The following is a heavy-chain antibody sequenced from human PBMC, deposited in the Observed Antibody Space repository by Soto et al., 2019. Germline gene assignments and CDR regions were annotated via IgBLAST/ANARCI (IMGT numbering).Heavy chain of an antibody. V-gene: IGHV4-31*03. J-gene: IGHJ3*02. D-gene: IGHD3-3*01. CDR1: GGSISSGGYY. CDR3: ARGTDDFPAFDI. Sequence: QVQLQESGPGLVKPSQTLSLTCTVSGGSISSGGYYWSWIRQHPGKGLEWIGYIYYRWSPYYNPSLKSRVTISVDTSKNQFYLKLSSVTAADSAVYYCARGTDDFPAFDIWGQGTMVTVSS. CDR2: IYYRWSP.